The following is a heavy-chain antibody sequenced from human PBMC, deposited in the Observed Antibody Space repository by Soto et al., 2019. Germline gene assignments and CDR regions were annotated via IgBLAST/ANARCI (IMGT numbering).Heavy chain of an antibody. CDR3: ARDGPGVVVVPTPDAFDI. CDR2: ISAYNGNT. J-gene: IGHJ3*02. D-gene: IGHD2-2*01. CDR1: GYTFTIYG. V-gene: IGHV1-18*01. Sequence: GASVKVSCKASGYTFTIYGISWVRQAPGQGLEWMGWISAYNGNTNYAQKLQGRVTMTTDTPTSTAYMELRSLRSDDTAVYYCARDGPGVVVVPTPDAFDIWGQGTMVTVSS.